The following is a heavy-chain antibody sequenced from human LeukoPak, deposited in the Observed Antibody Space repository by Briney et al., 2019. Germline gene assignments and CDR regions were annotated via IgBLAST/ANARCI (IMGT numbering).Heavy chain of an antibody. CDR2: IKQDGSEK. J-gene: IGHJ6*02. D-gene: IGHD4-17*01. V-gene: IGHV3-7*01. CDR3: ALSHYGDYYYYGMDV. Sequence: GGSLRLSCAASGFTFSSYWMSWVRQAPGKGLEGVANIKQDGSEKYYVDSVKGRFTISRDNAKNSLYLQMNSLRAEDTAVYYCALSHYGDYYYYGMDVWGQGTTVTVSS. CDR1: GFTFSSYW.